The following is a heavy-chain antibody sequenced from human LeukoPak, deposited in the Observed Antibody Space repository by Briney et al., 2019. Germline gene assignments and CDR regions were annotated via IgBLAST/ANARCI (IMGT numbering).Heavy chain of an antibody. CDR1: GFTFSSYA. D-gene: IGHD3-10*01. CDR3: ARSESYYGSGSYYPDF. CDR2: ISSSGSTI. J-gene: IGHJ4*02. Sequence: GGSLRLSCAASGFTFSSYAMSWVRQAPGKGLEWVSYISSSGSTIYYADSVKGRFTISRDNAKNSLYLQMNSLRAEDTAVYYCARSESYYGSGSYYPDFWGQGTLVTVSS. V-gene: IGHV3-48*03.